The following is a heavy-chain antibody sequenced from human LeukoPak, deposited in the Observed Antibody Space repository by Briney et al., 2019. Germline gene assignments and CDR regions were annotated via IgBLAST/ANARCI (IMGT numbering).Heavy chain of an antibody. V-gene: IGHV3-30*18. CDR2: ISYDGSNK. CDR3: AKGIVATYYYYMDV. CDR1: GFTFSSYG. D-gene: IGHD5-12*01. Sequence: GGSLRLSCAASGFTFSSYGMHWVRQAPGKGLEWVAFISYDGSNKYYADSVKGRFTISRDNSKNTLYLQMNSLRAEDTAVYYCAKGIVATYYYYMDVWGKGTTVTISS. J-gene: IGHJ6*03.